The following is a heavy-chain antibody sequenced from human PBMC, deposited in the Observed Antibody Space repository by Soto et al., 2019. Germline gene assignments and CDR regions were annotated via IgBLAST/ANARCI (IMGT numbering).Heavy chain of an antibody. J-gene: IGHJ3*01. Sequence: QVQLVESGGGVVQPGRSLRLSCAASGFTFNNYGIHWARQAPGKGMEWVAAISNDGSDEYYADSVKGRLTISRDNSKNTAFLQMSSLRAEESAVDYCEKDQARAESHGIYWGQWTMVTVSS. CDR1: GFTFNNYG. CDR2: ISNDGSDE. D-gene: IGHD1-26*01. V-gene: IGHV3-30*18. CDR3: EKDQARAESHGIY.